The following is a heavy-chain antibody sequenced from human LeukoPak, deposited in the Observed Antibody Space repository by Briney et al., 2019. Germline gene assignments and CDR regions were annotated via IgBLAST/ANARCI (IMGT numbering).Heavy chain of an antibody. V-gene: IGHV4-34*01. CDR2: INHSGST. D-gene: IGHD5-18*01. Sequence: PETLSLTCAVYGGSSSGYYWSWIRQPPGKGLEWIGEINHSGSTNYNPSLKSRVTISVDTSKNQFSLKLSSVTAADTAVYYCARGGRHSYGPRPFDYWGQGTLVTVSS. J-gene: IGHJ4*02. CDR1: GGSSSGYY. CDR3: ARGGRHSYGPRPFDY.